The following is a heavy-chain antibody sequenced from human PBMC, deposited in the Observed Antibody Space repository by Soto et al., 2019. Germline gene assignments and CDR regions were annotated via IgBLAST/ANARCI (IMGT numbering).Heavy chain of an antibody. CDR2: INHSGST. Sequence: SETLSLTCAVYGGSFSGYYWSWIRQPPGKGLEWIGEINHSGSTNYNPSLKSRVTISVDTSKNQFSLKLSSVTAADTAVYYCAGKQQLVRILARYYYMDAWGKGTTVTVSS. J-gene: IGHJ6*03. V-gene: IGHV4-34*01. CDR1: GGSFSGYY. CDR3: AGKQQLVRILARYYYMDA. D-gene: IGHD6-13*01.